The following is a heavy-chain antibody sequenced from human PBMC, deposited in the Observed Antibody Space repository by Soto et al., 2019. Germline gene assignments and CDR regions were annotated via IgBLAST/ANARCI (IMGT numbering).Heavy chain of an antibody. CDR2: INHSGST. D-gene: IGHD3-10*01. J-gene: IGHJ4*02. Sequence: QVQLQQWGAGLLKPSETLSLTCAVYGGSFSGYYWNWIRQPPGKGLEWIGEINHSGSTNYNPSLKRRVTISVDSSKNQFSLKLSSVTAADSAVYYCAIGYGRNFDYWGQGTLVTVSS. CDR3: AIGYGRNFDY. CDR1: GGSFSGYY. V-gene: IGHV4-34*01.